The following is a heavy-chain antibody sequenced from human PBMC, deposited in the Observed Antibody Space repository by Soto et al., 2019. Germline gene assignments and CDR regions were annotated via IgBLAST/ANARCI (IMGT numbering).Heavy chain of an antibody. CDR2: ISYDGSNK. CDR1: GFSFSSYG. J-gene: IGHJ4*02. Sequence: PGGSLRLSCAASGFSFSSYGMQWVRQAPGKGLEWVAVISYDGSNKYYADSVKDRFTISRDNSKKTLYLQMNSLRADDTALYYCVAGQYFFDYCGQGTLVTVSS. CDR3: VAGQYFFDY. V-gene: IGHV3-30*03. D-gene: IGHD6-19*01.